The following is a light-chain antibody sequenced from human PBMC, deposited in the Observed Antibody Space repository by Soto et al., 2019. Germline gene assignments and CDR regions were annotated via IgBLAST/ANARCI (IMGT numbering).Light chain of an antibody. V-gene: IGKV3-20*01. CDR1: ESVSDSQ. CDR3: QQYGSSSWT. Sequence: EIVLTQSPGTLSLSPGDRATLSCKTTESVSDSQLAWYQQKPGQAPRLLIYAVSRRAAGIADRFSASGSGTDFTLTISRLEPEDFAVYYCQQYGSSSWTFGQGTKVEIK. J-gene: IGKJ1*01. CDR2: AVS.